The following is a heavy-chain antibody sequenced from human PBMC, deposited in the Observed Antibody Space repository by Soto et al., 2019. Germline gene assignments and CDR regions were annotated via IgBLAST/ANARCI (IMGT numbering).Heavy chain of an antibody. D-gene: IGHD6-13*01. Sequence: ASVKVSCKASGGTFSSYAISWVRQAPGQGLEWMGGIIPIFGTANYAQKFQGRVTITADESTSTAYMELSSLRSEDTAVYYCARAYYSFVAAAGTGTWDYYHYGMDVWGQGTTVTVSS. CDR1: GGTFSSYA. J-gene: IGHJ6*02. CDR3: ARAYYSFVAAAGTGTWDYYHYGMDV. V-gene: IGHV1-69*13. CDR2: IIPIFGTA.